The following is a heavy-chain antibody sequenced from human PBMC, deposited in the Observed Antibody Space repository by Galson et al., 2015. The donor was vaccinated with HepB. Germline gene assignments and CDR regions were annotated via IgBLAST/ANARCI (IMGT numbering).Heavy chain of an antibody. D-gene: IGHD2-2*01. CDR2: ISYDGSNK. CDR1: GFTFSSYA. J-gene: IGHJ4*02. CDR3: ARDRGYCSSTSCYPGPLGY. V-gene: IGHV3-30-3*01. Sequence: SLRLSCAASGFTFSSYAMHWVRQAPGKGLEWVAVISYDGSNKYYADSVKGRFTISRDNSKNTLYLQMNSLRAEDTAVYYCARDRGYCSSTSCYPGPLGYWGQGTLVTVSS.